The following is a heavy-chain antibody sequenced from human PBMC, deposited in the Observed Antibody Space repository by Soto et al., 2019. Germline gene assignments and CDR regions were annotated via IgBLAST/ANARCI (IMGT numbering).Heavy chain of an antibody. Sequence: GGSLRLSCAASGFTFSSYGMHWVRQAPGKGLEWVAVISYDGSNKYYADSVKGRFTISRDNSKNTLYLQMNSLRAEDTAVYYCAKDRFSSPDYYYYYGMDVWGQGTTVTVSS. V-gene: IGHV3-30*18. D-gene: IGHD6-13*01. CDR1: GFTFSSYG. CDR3: AKDRFSSPDYYYYYGMDV. CDR2: ISYDGSNK. J-gene: IGHJ6*02.